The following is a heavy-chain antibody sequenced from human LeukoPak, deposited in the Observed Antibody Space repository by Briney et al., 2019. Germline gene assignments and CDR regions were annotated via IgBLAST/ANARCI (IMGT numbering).Heavy chain of an antibody. CDR1: GFTFSSYG. J-gene: IGHJ4*02. CDR2: LSYDGNYK. V-gene: IGHV3-30*03. Sequence: GGSLTLSCAASGFTFSSYGMHWVRQAPGKGLEWLAVLSYDGNYKYYADSVKGRFAISRDNSENTLYLQMNSLRAEDTAVYYCARYAEYAVSTPCYWGQGTLVTVSA. CDR3: ARYAEYAVSTPCY. D-gene: IGHD2-8*01.